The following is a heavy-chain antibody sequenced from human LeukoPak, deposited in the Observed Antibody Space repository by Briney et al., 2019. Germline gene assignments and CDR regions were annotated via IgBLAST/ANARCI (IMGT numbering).Heavy chain of an antibody. Sequence: ASVKVSCKASGYTFTSYGISWVRQAPGQGLEWMGWISAYNGNTNYAQKLQGRVTMTTDTSTSTAYMELRSLRSDDTAVYYCARVNYDYVWGSYRSGRYDYWGQGTLVTVSS. D-gene: IGHD3-16*02. CDR2: ISAYNGNT. V-gene: IGHV1-18*01. CDR3: ARVNYDYVWGSYRSGRYDY. CDR1: GYTFTSYG. J-gene: IGHJ4*02.